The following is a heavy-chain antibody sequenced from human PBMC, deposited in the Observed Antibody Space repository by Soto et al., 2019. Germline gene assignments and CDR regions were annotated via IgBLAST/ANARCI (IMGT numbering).Heavy chain of an antibody. D-gene: IGHD2-2*01. J-gene: IGHJ4*02. CDR1: GYTFTSYG. CDR3: ARHPGFMPDY. Sequence: QVQLVQSGAEVKKPGASVKVSCRASGYTFTSYGIIWVRQAPGQGLEWLGWISAYNGHTNYAQKLQGRVTMTTDTFPSIVHMDLSTLISVDTALYYCARHPGFMPDYWGQGTLVTVSS. V-gene: IGHV1-18*01. CDR2: ISAYNGHT.